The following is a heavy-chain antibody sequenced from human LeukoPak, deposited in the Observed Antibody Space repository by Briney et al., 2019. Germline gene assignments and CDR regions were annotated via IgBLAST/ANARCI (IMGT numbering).Heavy chain of an antibody. CDR3: ARARDYYDSSGYYREYFQH. Sequence: SETLSLTCTVSGGSISSGSYYWSWIRQPAGKGLEWIGRIYTSGSTNYNPSLKSRVTISVDTSKNQFSLKLSSVTAADTAVYYCARARDYYDSSGYYREYFQHWGQGTLVTVSS. V-gene: IGHV4-61*02. J-gene: IGHJ1*01. CDR1: GGSISSGSYY. CDR2: IYTSGST. D-gene: IGHD3-22*01.